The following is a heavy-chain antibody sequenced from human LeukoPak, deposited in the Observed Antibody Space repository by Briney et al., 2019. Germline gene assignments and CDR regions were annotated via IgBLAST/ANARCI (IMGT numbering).Heavy chain of an antibody. CDR2: INPSGGST. V-gene: IGHV1-46*01. J-gene: IGHJ4*02. CDR1: GYTFTSYY. D-gene: IGHD6-19*01. CDR3: ARVPTSCTYSGGCHVFDY. Sequence: ASVKVSCKASGYTFTSYYMHWVRQAPGQGLEWMGIINPSGGSTSYAQKFQGRVTMTRDTSTSTVYMELSSLRSEDTAVYYCARVPTSCTYSGGCHVFDYWGQGTLVTVSS.